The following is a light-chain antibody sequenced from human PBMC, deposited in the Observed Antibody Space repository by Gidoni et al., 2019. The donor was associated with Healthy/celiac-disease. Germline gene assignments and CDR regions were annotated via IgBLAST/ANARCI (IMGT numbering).Light chain of an antibody. V-gene: IGKV1-8*01. CDR1: QGSSSY. CDR3: QQYYSYPWT. J-gene: IGKJ1*01. CDR2: AAS. Sequence: AIRITQSPSSLSASTGDRVTITCRASQGSSSYLAWYQQKPGKAPKLLIYAASTLQSGVPSRFSGSGSGTDFTLTISCLQSEDFATYYCQQYYSYPWTFGQXTKVEIK.